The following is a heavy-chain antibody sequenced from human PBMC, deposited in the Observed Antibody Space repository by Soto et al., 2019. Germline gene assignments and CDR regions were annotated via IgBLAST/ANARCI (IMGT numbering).Heavy chain of an antibody. V-gene: IGHV3-30*19. D-gene: IGHD3-16*01. CDR3: ARWGTTGGLVV. CDR2: TSYDGTDK. CDR1: GFTFRSYV. J-gene: IGHJ1*01. Sequence: QVQLVESGGGVVQPGTSLRVSCVGSGFTFRSYVIHWVRQAPGKGLEWVALTSYDGTDKYYGDSVRGRFTISRDNSRNTVDLQMDSLRLEDTARYYCARWGTTGGLVVWGQGTLVSVSS.